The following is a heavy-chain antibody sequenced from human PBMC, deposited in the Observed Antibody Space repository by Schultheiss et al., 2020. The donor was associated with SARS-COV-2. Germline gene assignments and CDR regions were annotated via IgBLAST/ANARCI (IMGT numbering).Heavy chain of an antibody. CDR2: ISAYNGNT. D-gene: IGHD3-3*02. CDR3: ARRRSFDGISPAEYFQH. CDR1: GYTFTSYG. J-gene: IGHJ1*01. V-gene: IGHV1-18*04. Sequence: ASVKVSCKASGYTFTSYGISWVRQAPGQGLEWMAWISAYNGNTNYAQKFQGRVTVTTDTATSTGYMELRSLRSDDTAVYYCARRRSFDGISPAEYFQHWGQGTLVTVSS.